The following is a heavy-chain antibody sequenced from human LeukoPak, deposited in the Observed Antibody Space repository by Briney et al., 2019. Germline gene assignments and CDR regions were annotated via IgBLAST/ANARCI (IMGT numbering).Heavy chain of an antibody. J-gene: IGHJ6*03. D-gene: IGHD4-11*01. CDR2: ISSNGGST. V-gene: IGHV3-64*01. CDR1: GFTFSSYA. Sequence: GGSLRLSCAASGFTFSSYAMHWVRQAPGKGLEYVSAISSNGGSTYYANSVKGRFTISRDNSKNTLYLQMGSLRAEDMAVYYCARDRTVTNLHYYYYMDVWGKGTTVTVSS. CDR3: ARDRTVTNLHYYYYMDV.